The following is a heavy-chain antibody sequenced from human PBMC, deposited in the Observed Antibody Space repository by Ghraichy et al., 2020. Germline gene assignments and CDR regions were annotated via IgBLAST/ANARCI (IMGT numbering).Heavy chain of an antibody. D-gene: IGHD3-10*01. J-gene: IGHJ5*02. CDR2: IYRGGST. CDR1: GFTFSNNY. V-gene: IGHV3-66*01. Sequence: GGSLRLSCAASGFTFSNNYMRWFRQAPGKGLEWFSVIYRGGSTSYADSVKGRFTISSDNSTNTLYLQMNSLRAEDTAVYYCARDYFVAWGQGNLVTVSS. CDR3: ARDYFVA.